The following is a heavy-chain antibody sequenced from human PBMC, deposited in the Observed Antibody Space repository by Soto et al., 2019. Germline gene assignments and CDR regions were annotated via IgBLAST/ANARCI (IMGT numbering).Heavy chain of an antibody. D-gene: IGHD4-4*01. CDR2: IYYSGST. CDR3: ARLRGQVTTXNDLDYYYYNGMDV. Sequence: SETLSLTCTVSGGSISSYYWSWIRQPPGKGLEWIGYIYYSGSTNYNPSLKSRVTISVDTSKNQFSLKLSSVTAADTAVYYCARLRGQVTTXNDLDYYYYNGMDVWGQGTTVTVSS. CDR1: GGSISSYY. V-gene: IGHV4-59*01. J-gene: IGHJ6*02.